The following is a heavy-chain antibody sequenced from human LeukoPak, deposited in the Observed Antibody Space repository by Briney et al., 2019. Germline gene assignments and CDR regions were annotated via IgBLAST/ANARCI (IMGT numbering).Heavy chain of an antibody. CDR3: AKATTIVVAVGDYFDY. Sequence: PGRSLRLSXAASGFTLDDYAMHWVRQAPGKGLEWVSGISWNSVNIGYADSVKGRFTISRDNAKNSLYLQMNSLRAEDMALYYCAKATTIVVAVGDYFDYWGQGTLVTVSS. V-gene: IGHV3-9*03. J-gene: IGHJ4*02. CDR2: ISWNSVNI. D-gene: IGHD3-22*01. CDR1: GFTLDDYA.